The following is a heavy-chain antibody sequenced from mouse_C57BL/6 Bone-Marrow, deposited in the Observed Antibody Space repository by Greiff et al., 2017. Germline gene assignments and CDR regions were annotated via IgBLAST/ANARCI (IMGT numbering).Heavy chain of an antibody. J-gene: IGHJ3*01. Sequence: VQLKESGEGLVKPGGSLKLSCAASGFTFSSYAMSWVRQTPEKRLEWVAYISSGGDYIYYADTVKGRFTISRDNARNTLYLQMSSLKSEDTAMYYCTRGDYAWFAYWGQGTLVTVSA. CDR3: TRGDYAWFAY. D-gene: IGHD2-4*01. V-gene: IGHV5-9-1*02. CDR1: GFTFSSYA. CDR2: ISSGGDYI.